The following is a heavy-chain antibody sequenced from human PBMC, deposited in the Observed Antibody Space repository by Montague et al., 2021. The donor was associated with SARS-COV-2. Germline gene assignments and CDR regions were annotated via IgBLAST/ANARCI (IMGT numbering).Heavy chain of an antibody. D-gene: IGHD1-26*01. Sequence: SETLSLTCAVYGGSFSGYYWTCIRQSSGKGLECLAQINHSGTTNYNFNPTTRSRVTISMDTSKSQFSLKLSHVTAADTGVYYCARWDPKSLTLIGLHGKSASDXWGQGTLVTVSS. J-gene: IGHJ4*02. CDR1: GGSFSGYY. CDR2: INHSGTT. V-gene: IGHV4-34*01. CDR3: ARWDPKSLTLIGLHGKSASDX.